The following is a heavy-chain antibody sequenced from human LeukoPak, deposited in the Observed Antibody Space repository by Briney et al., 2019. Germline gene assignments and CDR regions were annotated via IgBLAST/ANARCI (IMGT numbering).Heavy chain of an antibody. J-gene: IGHJ4*02. D-gene: IGHD5-18*01. CDR2: ISCDGSNK. CDR3: ARGAGEVAMGVYFDY. CDR1: GFTFSSYA. V-gene: IGHV3-30-3*01. Sequence: GGSLRLSCAASGFTFSSYAMPWVRQAPGKGLEWVAAISCDGSNKYYADSVKGRFTISRDNSKNTLYLQMNSLRAEDTSVYDSARGAGEVAMGVYFDYWGQGTLVTVSS.